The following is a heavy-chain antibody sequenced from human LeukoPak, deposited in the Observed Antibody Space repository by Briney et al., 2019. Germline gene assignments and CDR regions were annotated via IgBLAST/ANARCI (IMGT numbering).Heavy chain of an antibody. D-gene: IGHD5-18*01. J-gene: IGHJ4*02. CDR3: ARDGRYSYGYGYDY. CDR1: GFTFSSYG. V-gene: IGHV3-66*01. Sequence: GGSLRLSCAASGFTFSSYGMSWVRQAPGKGLEWVSVIYSGGSTYYADSVKGRFTISRDNSKNTLYLQMNSLRAEDTAVYYCARDGRYSYGYGYDYWGQGTLVTVSS. CDR2: IYSGGST.